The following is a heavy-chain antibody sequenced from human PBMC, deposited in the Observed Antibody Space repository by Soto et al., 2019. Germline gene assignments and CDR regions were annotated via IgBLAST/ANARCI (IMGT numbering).Heavy chain of an antibody. CDR2: IIPIFGTA. V-gene: IGHV1-69*12. CDR3: ARASDYGDYRKWFDP. J-gene: IGHJ5*02. CDR1: GGTFSSYA. Sequence: QVQLVQSGAEVKKPGSSVKVSCKASGGTFSSYAISWVRQDPGQGLEWMGGIIPIFGTANYAQKFQGRVTITADESTSTAYMELSSLRSEDTAVYYCARASDYGDYRKWFDPWGQGTLVTVSS. D-gene: IGHD4-17*01.